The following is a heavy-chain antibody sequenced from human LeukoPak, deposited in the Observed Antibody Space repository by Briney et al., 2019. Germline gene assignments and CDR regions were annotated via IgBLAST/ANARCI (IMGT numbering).Heavy chain of an antibody. CDR3: AKLDILTAYYFDY. Sequence: SETLSLTCTVSGGSISRSSYYWGWIRQPPGKGLEWIGSIYYSGSTDYNPSLKSRVTISVDTSENQFSLKLRSVTAADTAVYYCAKLDILTAYYFDYWGQGTLVTVSS. CDR2: IYYSGST. CDR1: GGSISRSSYY. J-gene: IGHJ4*02. D-gene: IGHD3-9*01. V-gene: IGHV4-39*01.